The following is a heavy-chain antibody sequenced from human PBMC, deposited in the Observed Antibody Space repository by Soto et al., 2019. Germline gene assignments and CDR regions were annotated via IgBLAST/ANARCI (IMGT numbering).Heavy chain of an antibody. CDR1: GFTFSAFE. J-gene: IGHJ3*02. CDR3: AKGPDYYDSSGYYFYDAFDI. V-gene: IGHV3-48*03. CDR2: IGGSGGDI. D-gene: IGHD3-22*01. Sequence: EVQLVDSGGGVVQPGGSLRLSCAASGFTFSAFELNWVRQAPGKGLEWVACIGGSGGDIYYADSVKGRFTISRDNAKDSLYLQMDSLRTEDTAVYYCAKGPDYYDSSGYYFYDAFDIWGQGTMVTVSS.